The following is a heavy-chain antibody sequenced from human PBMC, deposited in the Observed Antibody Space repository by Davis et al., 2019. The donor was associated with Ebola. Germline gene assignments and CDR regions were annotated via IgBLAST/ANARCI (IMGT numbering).Heavy chain of an antibody. Sequence: SETLSPTCTVSGASIRSRCYYWGWIRQPPGKGLEWVGSFSYGDNTHYYNPSLRSRVTISVDTSRNQFSLKLSSATAADTAVYYCARPWYSGTYYDAYDIWGQGTMVAVSS. V-gene: IGHV4-39*01. CDR1: GASIRSRCYY. D-gene: IGHD1-26*01. CDR3: ARPWYSGTYYDAYDI. CDR2: FSYGDNT. J-gene: IGHJ3*02.